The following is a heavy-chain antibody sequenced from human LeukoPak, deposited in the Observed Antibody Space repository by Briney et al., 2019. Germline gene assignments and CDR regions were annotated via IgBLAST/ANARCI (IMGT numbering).Heavy chain of an antibody. Sequence: PSETLSLTCTVSGGSISSYYWSWIRQPPGKGLEWIGYIYYSGSTNYNPSLKSRVTISVDTSKNQFSLKLSSVTAADTAVYYCARGGTGAWFDPWGQGTPVTVSS. CDR3: ARGGTGAWFDP. CDR2: IYYSGST. V-gene: IGHV4-59*01. J-gene: IGHJ5*02. CDR1: GGSISSYY. D-gene: IGHD3-10*01.